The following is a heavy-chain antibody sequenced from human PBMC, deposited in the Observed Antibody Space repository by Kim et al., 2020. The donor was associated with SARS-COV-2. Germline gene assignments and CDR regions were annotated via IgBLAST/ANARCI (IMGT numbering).Heavy chain of an antibody. CDR1: GGSISSGSYY. J-gene: IGHJ5*02. V-gene: IGHV4-61*02. CDR2: IYTSGST. D-gene: IGHD4-4*01. CDR3: ARLARRGAVTTPWFDP. Sequence: SETLSLTCTVSGGSISSGSYYWSWIRQPAGKGLEWIGRIYTSGSTNYNPSLKSRVTISVDTSKNQFSLKLSSVTAADTAVYYCARLARRGAVTTPWFDPWGQGTLVTVSS.